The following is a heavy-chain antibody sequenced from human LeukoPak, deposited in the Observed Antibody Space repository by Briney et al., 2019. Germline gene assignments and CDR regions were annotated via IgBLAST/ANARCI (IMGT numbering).Heavy chain of an antibody. Sequence: ASVKVSCKASGGTFSSYAISWVRQAPGQGLEWMGIINPSKSNTNYAQKFQGRVTMTRDTSTSTVFMELRSLRSDDTAVYYCARKNNDVLTGYLEGEFDRWGQGTLVTVSS. J-gene: IGHJ5*02. CDR2: INPSKSNT. CDR3: ARKNNDVLTGYLEGEFDR. CDR1: GGTFSSYA. V-gene: IGHV1-46*01. D-gene: IGHD3-9*01.